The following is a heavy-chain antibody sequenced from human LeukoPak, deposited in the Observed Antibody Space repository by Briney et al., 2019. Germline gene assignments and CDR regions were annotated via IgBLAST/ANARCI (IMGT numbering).Heavy chain of an antibody. V-gene: IGHV1-2*02. D-gene: IGHD2-15*01. Sequence: ASVKVSCKASGYTFTGYYMHWVRQAPGQGLEWMGWINPNSGGTNYAQKFQGRVTMTRDTSISTTYMELSRLRSDDTAVYYCARERTYCSGGSCYDFDYCGQGTLVTVSS. CDR2: INPNSGGT. J-gene: IGHJ4*02. CDR3: ARERTYCSGGSCYDFDY. CDR1: GYTFTGYY.